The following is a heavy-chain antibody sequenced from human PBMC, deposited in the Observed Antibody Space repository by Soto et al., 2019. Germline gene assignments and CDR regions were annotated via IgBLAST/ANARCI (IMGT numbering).Heavy chain of an antibody. CDR3: AKFYGGNSAHTYTIDP. CDR1: GFTFSSYA. Sequence: EVQLLESGGGLVQPGGSLRLSCAASGFTFSSYAMSWVRQAPGKGLEWVSTISSSGGSTHYADSVKGRFTISRDNSKNPLNLQMNSLRAEDTAVYYCAKFYGGNSAHTYTIDPWGQGTLVTVSS. J-gene: IGHJ5*02. D-gene: IGHD2-21*02. CDR2: ISSSGGST. V-gene: IGHV3-23*01.